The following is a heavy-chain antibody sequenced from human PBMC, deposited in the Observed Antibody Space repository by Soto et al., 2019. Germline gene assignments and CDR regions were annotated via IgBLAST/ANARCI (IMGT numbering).Heavy chain of an antibody. D-gene: IGHD3-16*02. Sequence: QVQLVESGGGVVQPGRSLRLSCAASGFTFSSYGMHWVRQAPGKGLEWVAVISYDGSNKYYADSVKGRFTISRDNSKNTLYLQMNSLRAEDTAVYYCAKDLYREVGELSSWGQGTLVTVSS. CDR3: AKDLYREVGELSS. CDR2: ISYDGSNK. V-gene: IGHV3-30*18. CDR1: GFTFSSYG. J-gene: IGHJ4*02.